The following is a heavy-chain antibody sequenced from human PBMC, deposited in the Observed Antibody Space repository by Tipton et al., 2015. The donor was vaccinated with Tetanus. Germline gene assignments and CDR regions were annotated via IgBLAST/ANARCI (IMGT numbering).Heavy chain of an antibody. V-gene: IGHV3-49*03. D-gene: IGHD2-15*01. Sequence: SLRLSCTASGFTFGDYAMSWFRQAPGKGLEWVGFIRSKAYGGTTEYAASVKGRFTISRDDSKSIAYLQMNSLKTEDTAVYYCTRDTEEIGYCSGGSCPFPLPHDAFDIWGQGTMVTVSS. CDR2: IRSKAYGGTT. J-gene: IGHJ3*02. CDR1: GFTFGDYA. CDR3: TRDTEEIGYCSGGSCPFPLPHDAFDI.